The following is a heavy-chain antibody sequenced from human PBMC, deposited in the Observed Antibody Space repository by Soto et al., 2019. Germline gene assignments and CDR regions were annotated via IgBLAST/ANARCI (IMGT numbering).Heavy chain of an antibody. V-gene: IGHV5-51*01. Sequence: GESLKISCEASGYSFTSYWIGWVRQMPGKGLEWMGIIHPGDSDTKYSPYFQGQVTISVDKSITTAYLQWSSLKASDTAMYYCARTPGPEVAASLEYYYFSGMDVWGQGTTVTVSS. D-gene: IGHD2-15*01. J-gene: IGHJ6*02. CDR2: IHPGDSDT. CDR3: ARTPGPEVAASLEYYYFSGMDV. CDR1: GYSFTSYW.